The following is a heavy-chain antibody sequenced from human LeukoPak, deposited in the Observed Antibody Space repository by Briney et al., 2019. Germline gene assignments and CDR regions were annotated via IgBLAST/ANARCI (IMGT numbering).Heavy chain of an antibody. CDR3: AGDVYLFQTNTFDY. Sequence: ASVKVSCKASGYTFTSYGISWVRQAPGQGLEWMGWISAYNGNTNYAQKLQGRVTMTTDTSTSTAYMELRSLRSDDTAVYYCAGDVYLFQTNTFDYWGQGTLVTVSS. V-gene: IGHV1-18*01. CDR2: ISAYNGNT. CDR1: GYTFTSYG. J-gene: IGHJ4*02.